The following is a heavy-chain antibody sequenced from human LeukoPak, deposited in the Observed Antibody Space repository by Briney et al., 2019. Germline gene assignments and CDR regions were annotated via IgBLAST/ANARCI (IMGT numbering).Heavy chain of an antibody. V-gene: IGHV3-53*01. D-gene: IGHD6-19*01. Sequence: PGGSLRLSCAASGFTVSSNYMSWVRQAPGKGLEWVSVIYSGGSTYYADSVKGRFNISRDNSKNTLYLQMNSLRAEDTAVYYCAICHWYSSGCRNDYWGQGTLVTVSS. CDR3: AICHWYSSGCRNDY. J-gene: IGHJ4*02. CDR1: GFTVSSNY. CDR2: IYSGGST.